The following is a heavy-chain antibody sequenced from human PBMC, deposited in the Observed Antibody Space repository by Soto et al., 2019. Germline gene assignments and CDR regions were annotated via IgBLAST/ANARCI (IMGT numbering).Heavy chain of an antibody. Sequence: VQLVESGGGVVQPGRSLRLSCAASGFTFSDYAMHWVRQAPGKGLEWVAVVSHDGRNTHYADSVKGRFTISRDSSKSTVSLEMTSLRAEDTAVYYCAKGGXXXXXTSDFNYWGQGALVTVSS. CDR1: GFTFSDYA. CDR3: AKGGXXXXXTSDFNY. J-gene: IGHJ4*02. CDR2: VSHDGRNT. V-gene: IGHV3-30*18. D-gene: IGHD3-16*01.